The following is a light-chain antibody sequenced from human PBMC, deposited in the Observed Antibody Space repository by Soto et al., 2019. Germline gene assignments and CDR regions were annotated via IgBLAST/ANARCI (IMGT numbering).Light chain of an antibody. CDR1: QSISTW. CDR3: QQYNSYSL. CDR2: KAS. J-gene: IGKJ3*01. Sequence: DIQMTQSPSTLSASVGDTVIITCRASQSISTWLVWYQQKPGKAPKLLIYKASSLESGVPSRFSASGSGTEFTLTISSLQPDDFATYYCQQYNSYSLFGPGTKVDIK. V-gene: IGKV1-5*03.